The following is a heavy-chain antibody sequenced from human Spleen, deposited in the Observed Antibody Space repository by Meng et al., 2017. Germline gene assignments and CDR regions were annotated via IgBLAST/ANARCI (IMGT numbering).Heavy chain of an antibody. V-gene: IGHV3-23*01. J-gene: IGHJ4*02. CDR2: VRGSGTST. CDR3: AKGGDSSGWYNY. D-gene: IGHD6-19*01. Sequence: GESLKISCAASGFTFGSYAMSWVRQAPGKGLEWVSDVRGSGTSTNYADSVKGRFTISRDNSKNTVYLHMTSLRADDTAVYYCAKGGDSSGWYNYWGQGSLVTVSS. CDR1: GFTFGSYA.